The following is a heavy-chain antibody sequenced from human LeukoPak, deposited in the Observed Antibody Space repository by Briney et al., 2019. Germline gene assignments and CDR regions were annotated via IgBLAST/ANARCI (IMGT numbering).Heavy chain of an antibody. CDR3: AREPWIQLWTFYYGMDV. V-gene: IGHV1-18*01. Sequence: GASVKLSCTASGYTFTSYGISWVRQAPGHGLEWMGWISAYNGNTNYAQKLQGRVTMTTDTSTSTTNLELRSLRSDDTAVYYCAREPWIQLWTFYYGMDVWGQGTTVTVSS. CDR1: GYTFTSYG. J-gene: IGHJ6*02. CDR2: ISAYNGNT. D-gene: IGHD5-18*01.